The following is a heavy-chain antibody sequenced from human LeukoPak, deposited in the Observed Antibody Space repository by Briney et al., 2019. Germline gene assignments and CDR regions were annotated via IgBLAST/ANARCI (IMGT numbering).Heavy chain of an antibody. Sequence: GGSLRLSCTASGFTFSSLAMTWVRLAPGKGMEWDSTIRSNGDTTYNADSVKGRFTISRDNSKNTLYLELNSLRDEDTATFYCAKGQELDDGVFDSWGQGTMVTVSS. CDR1: GFTFSSLA. V-gene: IGHV3-23*01. D-gene: IGHD1-1*01. CDR3: AKGQELDDGVFDS. J-gene: IGHJ4*02. CDR2: IRSNGDTT.